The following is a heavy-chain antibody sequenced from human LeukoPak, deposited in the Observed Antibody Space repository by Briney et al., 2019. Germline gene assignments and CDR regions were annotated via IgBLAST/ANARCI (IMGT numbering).Heavy chain of an antibody. J-gene: IGHJ4*02. V-gene: IGHV1-24*01. Sequence: ASVKVSCKVSGYTLTELSMHWVRQAPGKGLEWRGGFDPEDDETIYAQKFQGTVTMTGDTSTDTAYMELSSLRSEDTAVYYCATGVNYGSGSYYDYWGQGTLVTVSS. CDR1: GYTLTELS. D-gene: IGHD3-10*01. CDR3: ATGVNYGSGSYYDY. CDR2: FDPEDDET.